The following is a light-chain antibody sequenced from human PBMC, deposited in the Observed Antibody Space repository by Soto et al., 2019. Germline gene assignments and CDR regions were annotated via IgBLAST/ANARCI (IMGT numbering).Light chain of an antibody. CDR3: QQSSSWPLT. V-gene: IGKV3-11*01. CDR1: QSLRSY. CDR2: DAS. J-gene: IGKJ1*01. Sequence: EIVLTQSPATLSLSPGERVTLSCRASQSLRSYLAWYQHKPGQAPRLLIYDASNRATGIPARFSGSGSGTDFTLTISSLEPEDFAVYYCQQSSSWPLTFGQGTKVEIK.